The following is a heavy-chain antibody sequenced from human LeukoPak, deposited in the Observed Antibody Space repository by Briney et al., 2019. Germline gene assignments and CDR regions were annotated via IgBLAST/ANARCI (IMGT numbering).Heavy chain of an antibody. CDR2: IYYSGST. D-gene: IGHD6-19*01. CDR3: ARDNRPYSSGWYWGY. CDR1: GGSISSYY. V-gene: IGHV4-59*01. Sequence: SETLSLTRTVSGGSISSYYWSWIRQPPGKGLEWIGYIYYSGSTNYNPSLKSRVTISVDTSKNQFSLNLSSVTAADTAAYYCARDNRPYSSGWYWGYWGQGTLVTVSS. J-gene: IGHJ4*02.